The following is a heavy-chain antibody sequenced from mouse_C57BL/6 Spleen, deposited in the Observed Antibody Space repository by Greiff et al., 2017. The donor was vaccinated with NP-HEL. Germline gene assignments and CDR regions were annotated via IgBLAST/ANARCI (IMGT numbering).Heavy chain of an antibody. D-gene: IGHD2-1*01. Sequence: QVQLKQSGAELVKPGASVKMSCKASGYTFTTYPIEWMKQNHGKSLEWIGNFHPYNDDTKYNEKFKGKATLTVEKSSSTVYLELSRLTSDDSAVDYCARTFYYGNYGWYFDVWGTGTTVTVSS. V-gene: IGHV1-47*01. CDR2: FHPYNDDT. J-gene: IGHJ1*03. CDR1: GYTFTTYP. CDR3: ARTFYYGNYGWYFDV.